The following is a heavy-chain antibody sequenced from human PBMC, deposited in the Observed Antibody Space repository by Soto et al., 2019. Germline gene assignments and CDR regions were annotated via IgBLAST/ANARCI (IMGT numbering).Heavy chain of an antibody. CDR1: GDSISTYY. Sequence: QVQLQESGPGLVKPSETLSLTCTVSGDSISTYYWTWIRQPPGKGLEWIGYIYDSGSASYNPSLKSRFTISVDTSKNEFGLKLRSVTAADTAVYYCASGGNTALAYYFYGMDVWGQGTTVTVSS. CDR2: IYDSGSA. CDR3: ASGGNTALAYYFYGMDV. J-gene: IGHJ6*02. V-gene: IGHV4-59*01. D-gene: IGHD5-18*01.